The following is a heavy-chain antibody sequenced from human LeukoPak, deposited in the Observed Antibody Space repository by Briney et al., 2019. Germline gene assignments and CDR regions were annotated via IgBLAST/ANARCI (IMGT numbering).Heavy chain of an antibody. Sequence: PGGSLRLSCAASGFTFSSYGMHWVRQAPGKGQEWVAVIWYDGSNKYYADSVKGRFTISRDNSKNTLYLQMNSLRAEDTAVYYCARDFNYYDSSGYLDYWGQGTLVTVSS. CDR1: GFTFSSYG. CDR3: ARDFNYYDSSGYLDY. D-gene: IGHD3-22*01. V-gene: IGHV3-33*01. CDR2: IWYDGSNK. J-gene: IGHJ4*02.